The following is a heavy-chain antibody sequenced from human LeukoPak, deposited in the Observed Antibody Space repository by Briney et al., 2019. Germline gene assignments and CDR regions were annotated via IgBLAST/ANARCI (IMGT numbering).Heavy chain of an antibody. Sequence: GGTLRLSCAASGFTFSSYEMNWVRQAPGKGLEWVSSISRSATTIYYADSVKGRFTISRDNAKNSLYLQMNSLRAEDTAVYFCARVGALSSSWLLYWGQGTLVTVSS. CDR3: ARVGALSSSWLLY. CDR2: ISRSATTI. J-gene: IGHJ4*02. D-gene: IGHD6-13*01. V-gene: IGHV3-48*03. CDR1: GFTFSSYE.